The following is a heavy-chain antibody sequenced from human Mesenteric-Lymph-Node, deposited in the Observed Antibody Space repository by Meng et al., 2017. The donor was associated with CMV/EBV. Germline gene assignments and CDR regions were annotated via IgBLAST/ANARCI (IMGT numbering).Heavy chain of an antibody. Sequence: SETLSLTCTVSGGSISNYYWSWVRQPPGKELEWIGYISYSGATNYPPSLDSRVTLSLDTSKNQFSLTLTDVTAADTAVYYCARRHLAKYYFDFWGQGILVTVSS. CDR2: ISYSGAT. CDR3: ARRHLAKYYFDF. CDR1: GGSISNYY. J-gene: IGHJ4*02. V-gene: IGHV4-59*01.